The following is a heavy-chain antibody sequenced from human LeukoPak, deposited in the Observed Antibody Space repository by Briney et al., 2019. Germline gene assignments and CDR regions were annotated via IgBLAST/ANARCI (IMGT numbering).Heavy chain of an antibody. Sequence: PTQTLSLTCTVSGGSISRDGHYWSWIRQYPGKGLESIGSVSSSGTTTYNPSLKSRVTISLDTSHNQFSLNLRSLTAADTAVYYCAREMVRDAFDIWGQGTMVTVSS. CDR1: GGSISRDGHY. D-gene: IGHD2-8*01. V-gene: IGHV4-31*03. J-gene: IGHJ3*02. CDR3: AREMVRDAFDI. CDR2: VSSSGTT.